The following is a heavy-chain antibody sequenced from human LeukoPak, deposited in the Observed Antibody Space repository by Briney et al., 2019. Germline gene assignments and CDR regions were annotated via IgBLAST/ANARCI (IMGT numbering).Heavy chain of an antibody. CDR2: ISYDGSNK. CDR3: AKDERVGATNSFDP. J-gene: IGHJ5*02. V-gene: IGHV3-30*18. D-gene: IGHD1-26*01. Sequence: GRSLRLSCAASGFTFSSYGMHWVRRAPGKGLEWVAVISYDGSNKYYADSVKGRFTISRDNSKNTLYLQMNSLRAEDTAVYYCAKDERVGATNSFDPWGQGTLVTVSS. CDR1: GFTFSSYG.